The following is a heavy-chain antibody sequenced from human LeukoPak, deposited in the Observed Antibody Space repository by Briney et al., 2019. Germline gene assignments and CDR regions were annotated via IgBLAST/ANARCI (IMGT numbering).Heavy chain of an antibody. CDR1: GYTFTSYS. CDR2: ISAYNGDT. D-gene: IGHD2-2*01. J-gene: IGHJ4*02. Sequence: ASVTVSCKASGYTFTSYSISWVRQAPGQGLAWMGWISAYNGDTNYAQNLQGRVTMTTDKSTTTAYMELRSLRSDDTAMYYCARDHLGSCTSTSCYRLDYWGQGTLVTVSS. CDR3: ARDHLGSCTSTSCYRLDY. V-gene: IGHV1-18*01.